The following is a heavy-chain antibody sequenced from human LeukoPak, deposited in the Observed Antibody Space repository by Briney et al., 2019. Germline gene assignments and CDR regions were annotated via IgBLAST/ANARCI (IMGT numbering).Heavy chain of an antibody. CDR1: GGSISTANYY. V-gene: IGHV4-61*05. D-gene: IGHD1-7*01. CDR3: ARGHRYNWNSPYYYYYYMDV. CDR2: IYYSGST. Sequence: PETLSLTCTVSGGSISTANYYWGWVRQPPGKGLEWIGYIYYSGSTNYNPSLKSRVTISVDTSKNQFSLKLSSVTAADTAVYYCARGHRYNWNSPYYYYYYMDVWGKGTTVTVSS. J-gene: IGHJ6*03.